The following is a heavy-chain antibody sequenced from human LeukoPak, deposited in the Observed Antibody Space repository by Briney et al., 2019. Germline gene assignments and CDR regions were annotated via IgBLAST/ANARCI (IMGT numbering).Heavy chain of an antibody. CDR2: IDWDDDK. CDR1: GFSLSTSGMC. D-gene: IGHD3-16*01. Sequence: SGPTLVNPTQTLTLTCTFSGFSLSTSGMCVSWIRQPPGKALERLARIDWDDDKYYSTSLKTRPTISKDTSKNQVVLTMTNMDPVDTATYYCARTTATMITHYYYYYMDVWGKGTTVTVSS. CDR3: ARTTATMITHYYYYYMDV. J-gene: IGHJ6*03. V-gene: IGHV2-70*11.